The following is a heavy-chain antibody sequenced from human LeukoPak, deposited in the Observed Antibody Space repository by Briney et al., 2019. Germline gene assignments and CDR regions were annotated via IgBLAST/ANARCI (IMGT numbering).Heavy chain of an antibody. CDR2: INAGNGNT. J-gene: IGHJ4*02. V-gene: IGHV1-3*01. CDR1: GYTFTSYA. Sequence: ASVKVSCKASGYTFTSYAMHWVRQAPGQRLEWMGWINAGNGNTKYSQKFQGRVTITRDTSASTAYMELSSLRSEDTAFYFWPRPSYDILTGYYTLDYWGQGTLVTVSS. D-gene: IGHD3-9*01. CDR3: PRPSYDILTGYYTLDY.